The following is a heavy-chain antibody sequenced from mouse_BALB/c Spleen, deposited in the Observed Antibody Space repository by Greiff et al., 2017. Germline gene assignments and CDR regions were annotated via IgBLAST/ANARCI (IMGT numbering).Heavy chain of an antibody. V-gene: IGHV1-4*01. Sequence: VQRVESGAELARPGASVKMSCKASGYTFTSYTMHWVKQRPGQGLEWIGYINPSSGYTNYNQKFKDKATLTADKSSSTAYMQLSSLTSEDSAVYYCARWGLRPYYFDYWGQGTTLTVSS. J-gene: IGHJ2*01. CDR2: INPSSGYT. CDR1: GYTFTSYT. D-gene: IGHD2-2*01. CDR3: ARWGLRPYYFDY.